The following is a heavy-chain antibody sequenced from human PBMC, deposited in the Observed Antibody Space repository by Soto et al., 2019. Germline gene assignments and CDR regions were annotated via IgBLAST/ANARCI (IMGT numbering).Heavy chain of an antibody. CDR1: GFTFSSYG. D-gene: IGHD3-9*01. V-gene: IGHV3-33*01. CDR3: AAGRYFDWLPLDY. Sequence: QVQLVESGGGVVQPGRSLRLSCAASGFTFSSYGMRWVRQAPGKGLEWVAVIWYDGSNKYYADSVKGRFTISRDNSKNTLYLQMNSLRAEDTAVYYCAAGRYFDWLPLDYWGQGTLVTVSS. CDR2: IWYDGSNK. J-gene: IGHJ4*02.